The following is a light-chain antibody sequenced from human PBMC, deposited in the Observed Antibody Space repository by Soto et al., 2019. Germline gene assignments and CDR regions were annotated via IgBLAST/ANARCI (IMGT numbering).Light chain of an antibody. J-gene: IGLJ2*01. CDR2: AVS. CDR1: SSDVGAYNL. CDR3: FSYAGISTLA. Sequence: QSALTQPASVSGSPGQWITISCTGTSSDVGAYNLVSWYQHQPGNAPKLLIFAVSKRPSGVSTRFSGSKSGNTASLTISGLQAEDEADYYCFSYAGISTLAFGGGTKLTVL. V-gene: IGLV2-23*02.